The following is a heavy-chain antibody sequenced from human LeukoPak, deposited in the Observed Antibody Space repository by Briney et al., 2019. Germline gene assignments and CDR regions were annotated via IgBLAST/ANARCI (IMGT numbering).Heavy chain of an antibody. CDR2: ISGSGGST. Sequence: GGSLRLSCAASGFTFSTYAMSWVRQAPGKGLEWVSAISGSGGSTYYADSVKGQFTISRDNSKNTLYLQMNSLRAEDTAVYYCAKNYYDSSGYFDYWGQGTLVTVSS. J-gene: IGHJ4*02. D-gene: IGHD3-22*01. CDR1: GFTFSTYA. V-gene: IGHV3-23*01. CDR3: AKNYYDSSGYFDY.